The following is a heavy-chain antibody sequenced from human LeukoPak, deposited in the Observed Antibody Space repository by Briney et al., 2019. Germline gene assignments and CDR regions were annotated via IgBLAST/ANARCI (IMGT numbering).Heavy chain of an antibody. CDR2: ISESGST. D-gene: IGHD3-22*01. J-gene: IGHJ4*02. CDR1: GVSISSSTYY. V-gene: IGHV4-39*01. Sequence: SETLSLTCTVSGVSISSSTYYWGWIRQPPGKGLEWIGSISESGSTYHNPSLKSRVTISVDTSKYQFSLKLNFVTAADTAVYYCARHKGGSNGYWPRPVDCWGQGTLVTVSS. CDR3: ARHKGGSNGYWPRPVDC.